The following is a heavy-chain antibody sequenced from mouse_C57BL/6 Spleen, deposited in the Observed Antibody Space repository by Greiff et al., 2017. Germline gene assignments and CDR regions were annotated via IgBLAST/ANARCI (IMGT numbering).Heavy chain of an antibody. CDR2: IHPSDSDT. D-gene: IGHD1-1*01. CDR3: AMVTTVVGGFAY. Sequence: VQLQQPGAELVKPGASVKVSCKASGYTFTSYWMHWVKQRPGPGLEWIGRIHPSDSDTNYNQKFKGKATLTVDKSSRTAYMQLSSLTSEDSAVYYCAMVTTVVGGFAYWGQGTLVTVSA. J-gene: IGHJ3*01. CDR1: GYTFTSYW. V-gene: IGHV1-74*01.